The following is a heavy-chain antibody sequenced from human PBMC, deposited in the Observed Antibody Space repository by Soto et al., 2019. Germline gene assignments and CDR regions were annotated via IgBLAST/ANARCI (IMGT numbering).Heavy chain of an antibody. Sequence: QVQLVESGGGVVQPGRSLRLSCAASGFTFSSYAMHWVRQAPGKGLEWVAVISYDGSNKYYADSVKGRFTISRDNSKNTLDLQMNSLRAEDTAVYYCARESSELLWFGELLLEGHNWFDPWGQGTLVTVSS. CDR2: ISYDGSNK. V-gene: IGHV3-30-3*01. CDR1: GFTFSSYA. J-gene: IGHJ5*02. D-gene: IGHD3-10*01. CDR3: ARESSELLWFGELLLEGHNWFDP.